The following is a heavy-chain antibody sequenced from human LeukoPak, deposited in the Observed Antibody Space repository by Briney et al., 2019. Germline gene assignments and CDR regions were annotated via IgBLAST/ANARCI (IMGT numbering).Heavy chain of an antibody. D-gene: IGHD1-7*01. CDR3: ASGRTFPGTTDY. CDR1: GASIGSYY. Sequence: SETLSLTCTVSGASIGSYYWSWIRQPPGKGLEWIGYIYYGGSTKYNPSLKSRVTISVDTSKNQFSLKLSSVTAADTAVYYCASGRTFPGTTDYWGQGTLVTVSS. J-gene: IGHJ4*02. V-gene: IGHV4-59*01. CDR2: IYYGGST.